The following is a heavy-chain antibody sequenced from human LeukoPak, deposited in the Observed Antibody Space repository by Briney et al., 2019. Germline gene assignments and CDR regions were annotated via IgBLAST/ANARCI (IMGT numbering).Heavy chain of an antibody. CDR3: AKNPDSDTWGY. CDR1: GFTFNNYA. J-gene: IGHJ4*02. V-gene: IGHV3-23*01. CDR2: ISGGGIST. Sequence: GGSLRLSCAASGFTFNNYAMSCVRQAPGKGLEWVSGISGGGISTFYADSVKGRFTISRDNFKNTLYLQMNSPRAEDTAVYYCAKNPDSDTWGYWGQGTLVTVSS. D-gene: IGHD7-27*01.